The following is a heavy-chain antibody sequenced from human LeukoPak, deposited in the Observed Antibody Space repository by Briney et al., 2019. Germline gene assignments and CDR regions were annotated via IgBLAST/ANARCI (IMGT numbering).Heavy chain of an antibody. V-gene: IGHV3-64*01. CDR3: ARVSYYGSGSYYNQYYIDY. J-gene: IGHJ4*02. CDR2: ISSNGGST. Sequence: GGSLRLSCAASGFTFSSYAMHWVRQAPGKGLEYVSAISSNGGSTYYANSVKGRFTISRDNSKNTLYLQMGSLRAEDMAVYYCARVSYYGSGSYYNQYYIDYWGQGTLVTVSS. CDR1: GFTFSSYA. D-gene: IGHD3-10*01.